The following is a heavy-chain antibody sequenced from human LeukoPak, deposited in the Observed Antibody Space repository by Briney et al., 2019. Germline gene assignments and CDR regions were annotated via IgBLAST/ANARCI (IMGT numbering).Heavy chain of an antibody. CDR1: GFTVSSNY. CDR3: ARIQLYARGLDY. Sequence: GGSLRLSCAASGFTVSSNYMSWVRQVPGKGLEWVSVIYSGGSTYYADSLKGRFSISRDNSKNTLYLQMNSLRAEDTAVYYCARIQLYARGLDYWGQGTLVTVSS. V-gene: IGHV3-66*01. J-gene: IGHJ4*02. D-gene: IGHD5-18*01. CDR2: IYSGGST.